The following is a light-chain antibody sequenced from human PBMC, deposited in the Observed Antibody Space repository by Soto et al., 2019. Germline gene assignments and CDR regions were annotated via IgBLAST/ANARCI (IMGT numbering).Light chain of an antibody. J-gene: IGKJ1*01. CDR3: EQYGSSWT. CDR1: QSGSSIY. V-gene: IGKV3-20*01. CDR2: VAS. Sequence: EIVLTQSPGTLPLSPGERATLSCRATQSGSSIYLARYQQKPGQAPRLLIYVASSRATSIPDRFRGSGSGTEFALTISRLQPGHFAVYYCEQYGSSWTFGQGTKVVVK.